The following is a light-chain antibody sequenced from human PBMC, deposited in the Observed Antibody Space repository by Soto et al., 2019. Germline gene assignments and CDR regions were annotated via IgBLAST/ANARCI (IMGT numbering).Light chain of an antibody. CDR1: QGIFYN. J-gene: IGKJ1*01. V-gene: IGKV3-15*01. CDR2: RAS. CDR3: QQYHNLWT. Sequence: IVLTQSPATLSVSPGERATLSCRASQGIFYNLTWFQQRHCQAPRLLIYRASTRATNLPARFSGSWSGTEFTLTTSSLQSEDFALYFCQQYHNLWTFGQGARVEIQ.